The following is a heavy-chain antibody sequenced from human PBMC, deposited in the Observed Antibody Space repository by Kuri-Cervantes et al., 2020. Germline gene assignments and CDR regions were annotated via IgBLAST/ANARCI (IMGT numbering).Heavy chain of an antibody. CDR2: ISSSGNTI. CDR3: ARDRYCSGGNCYRDFDC. D-gene: IGHD2-15*01. CDR1: GASFSSYE. J-gene: IGHJ4*02. V-gene: IGHV3-48*03. Sequence: GGSLRLSCAVSGASFSSYEMNWVRQAPGKGLEWVSYISSSGNTIYYADSVKGRFTISRDNAKNSLYLQMNSLRAEDTAVYYCARDRYCSGGNCYRDFDCWGQGTLVTVSS.